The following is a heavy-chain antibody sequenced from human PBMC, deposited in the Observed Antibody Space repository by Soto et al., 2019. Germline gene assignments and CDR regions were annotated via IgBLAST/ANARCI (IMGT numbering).Heavy chain of an antibody. J-gene: IGHJ5*02. D-gene: IGHD6-6*01. Sequence: SETLSLTCTVSGASMSSGGYYWTWIRQSPGKGLEWIGYIYYSGSTYYNPSLESRVAISLDTSRSQFSLTLHSVTAADTAIYYCARDRQNNFFDPWGQGTLVTVSS. CDR1: GASMSSGGYY. CDR2: IYYSGST. V-gene: IGHV4-31*03. CDR3: ARDRQNNFFDP.